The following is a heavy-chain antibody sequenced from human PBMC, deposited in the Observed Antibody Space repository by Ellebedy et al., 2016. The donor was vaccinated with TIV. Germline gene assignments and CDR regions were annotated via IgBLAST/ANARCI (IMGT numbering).Heavy chain of an antibody. Sequence: AASVKVSCKASGYTFTKYSMHWVRQAPGQRLEWMGWINGGNGNTMYSQKFQGRVTIISDTSASTAYIELSSLRSEDTAVYYCATDAHDYGDYVRRWGQGTLVTVSS. CDR2: INGGNGNT. J-gene: IGHJ4*02. CDR1: GYTFTKYS. V-gene: IGHV1-3*01. D-gene: IGHD4-17*01. CDR3: ATDAHDYGDYVRR.